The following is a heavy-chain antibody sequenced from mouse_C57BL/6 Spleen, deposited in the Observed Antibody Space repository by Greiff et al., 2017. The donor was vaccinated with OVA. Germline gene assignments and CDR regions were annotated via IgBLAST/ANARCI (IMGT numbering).Heavy chain of an antibody. CDR3: ARDQAN. Sequence: EVKLVESGPGLVKPSQSLSLTCSVTGYSITSGYYWNWIRQFPGNKLEWMGYISYDGSNNYNPSLKNRISITRDTSKNQFFLKLNSVTTEDTATYYCARDQANWGQGTLVTVSA. V-gene: IGHV3-6*01. CDR2: ISYDGSN. CDR1: GYSITSGYY. J-gene: IGHJ3*01.